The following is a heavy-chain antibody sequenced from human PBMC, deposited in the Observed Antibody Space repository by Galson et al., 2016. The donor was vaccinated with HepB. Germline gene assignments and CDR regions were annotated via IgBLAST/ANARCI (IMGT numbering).Heavy chain of an antibody. CDR3: ARVNGIRAGTGTGLIDF. CDR1: GGSVNSGSHY. Sequence: SETLSLTCSVSGGSVNSGSHYWTWIRRPPGKALEWIGNIYYNGNSNYNPALKSRLTISIDTSTNHFSVKLSSVTTADTALYYCARVNGIRAGTGTGLIDFWGPGRLVTVSS. D-gene: IGHD1/OR15-1a*01. J-gene: IGHJ4*02. CDR2: IYYNGNS. V-gene: IGHV4-61*03.